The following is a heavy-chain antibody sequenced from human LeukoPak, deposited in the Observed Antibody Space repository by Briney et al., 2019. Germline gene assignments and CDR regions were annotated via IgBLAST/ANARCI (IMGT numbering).Heavy chain of an antibody. J-gene: IGHJ4*02. CDR1: GLNNFSRYW. CDR2: IKEDESES. CDR3: VLGRYNWSY. D-gene: IGHD1-20*01. Sequence: GGSLRLSCAVSGLNNFSRYWMTWVRQAPGRGLEWVANIKEDESESYYVDSVKVRFTISRDNAKKSLYLQMDDLRAEDTAVYYCVLGRYNWSYWGRGTVVTVSS. V-gene: IGHV3-7*05.